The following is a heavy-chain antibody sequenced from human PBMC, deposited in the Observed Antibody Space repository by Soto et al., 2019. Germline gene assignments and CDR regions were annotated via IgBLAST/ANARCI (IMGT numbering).Heavy chain of an antibody. D-gene: IGHD4-17*01. V-gene: IGHV4-59*01. CDR1: GGSISSYY. CDR3: ARESTVTTRGNWFDP. Sequence: QVQLQESGPGLVKPSETLSLTCTVSGGSISSYYWSWIRQPPGKGLEWIGYIYYSGSTNYNPSLKSRVTISVDTSKNQLSLKLSSVTAADTAVYYCARESTVTTRGNWFDPWGQGTLVTVSS. CDR2: IYYSGST. J-gene: IGHJ5*02.